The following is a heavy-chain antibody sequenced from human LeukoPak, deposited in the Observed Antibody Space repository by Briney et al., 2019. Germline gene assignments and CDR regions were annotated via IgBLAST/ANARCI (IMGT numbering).Heavy chain of an antibody. Sequence: GGSLRLSCAASGFTFSSYGMHWVRQAPGKGLEWVAVISYDGSNKYYADSVKGRFTISRDNSKNTLYLQMGSLRAEDMAVYYCARVGPKDLRGAFDIWGQGTMVTVSS. CDR2: ISYDGSNK. CDR3: ARVGPKDLRGAFDI. CDR1: GFTFSSYG. J-gene: IGHJ3*02. D-gene: IGHD1-26*01. V-gene: IGHV3-30*03.